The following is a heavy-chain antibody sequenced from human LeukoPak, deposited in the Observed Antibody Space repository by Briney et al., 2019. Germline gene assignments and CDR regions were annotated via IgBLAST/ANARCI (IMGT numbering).Heavy chain of an antibody. CDR2: IYYSGST. CDR3: ARELSGGWFDP. D-gene: IGHD3-10*01. Sequence: SETLSLTCTVSGGSISSGGYYWSWIRQHPGKGLEWIGYIYYSGSTYYNPSLKSRGTISVDTSKNQFSLELSSVTAADTAVYYCARELSGGWFDPWGQGTLVTVSS. V-gene: IGHV4-31*03. CDR1: GGSISSGGYY. J-gene: IGHJ5*02.